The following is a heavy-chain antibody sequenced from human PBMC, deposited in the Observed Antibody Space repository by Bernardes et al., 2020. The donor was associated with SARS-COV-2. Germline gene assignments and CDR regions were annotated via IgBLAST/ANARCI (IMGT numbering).Heavy chain of an antibody. D-gene: IGHD6-19*01. CDR2: ISISGAAT. J-gene: IGHJ6*01. CDR3: AREPLRYKGWFGMDV. V-gene: IGHV3-23*01. Sequence: GGSLRLSRAASGFTFSDYAMTWVRQAPGEGLECVSTISISGAATYCADSVKGRFTVSRDDSKNTLYLQMNSQSAEDSAEYYCAREPLRYKGWFGMDVWGQGITVTINS. CDR1: GFTFSDYA.